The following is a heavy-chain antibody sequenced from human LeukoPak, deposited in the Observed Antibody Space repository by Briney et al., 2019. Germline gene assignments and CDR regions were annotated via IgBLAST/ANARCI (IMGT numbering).Heavy chain of an antibody. V-gene: IGHV4-4*02. J-gene: IGHJ4*02. CDR3: ARVPPNFGDFPVFDY. D-gene: IGHD4-17*01. Sequence: PSETLSLTCAVSGGSISSSNWWSWVRQPPGEGLEWIGEIYHSGSTNYNPSLKSRVTISVDKSKNQFSLKLSSVTAADTAVYYCARVPPNFGDFPVFDYWGQGTLVTVSS. CDR1: GGSISSSNW. CDR2: IYHSGST.